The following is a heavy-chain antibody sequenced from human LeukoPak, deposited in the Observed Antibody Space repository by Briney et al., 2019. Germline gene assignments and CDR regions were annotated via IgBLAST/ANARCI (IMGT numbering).Heavy chain of an antibody. J-gene: IGHJ3*02. CDR1: GYTFTSYD. Sequence: GASVKVSCKASGYTFTSYDINWVRQATGQGLGWMGWMNPNSGNTGYAQKFQGRVTMTRNTSISTAYMELSSLRSEDTAVYYCATESGYYTGVDAFDIWGQGTMVTVSS. D-gene: IGHD3-3*01. V-gene: IGHV1-8*01. CDR2: MNPNSGNT. CDR3: ATESGYYTGVDAFDI.